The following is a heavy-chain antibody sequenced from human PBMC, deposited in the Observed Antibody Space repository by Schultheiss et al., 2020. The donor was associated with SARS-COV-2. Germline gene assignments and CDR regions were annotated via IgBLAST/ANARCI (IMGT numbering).Heavy chain of an antibody. J-gene: IGHJ4*02. CDR1: GLTFTTYA. D-gene: IGHD3-3*01. CDR2: IWYDGSDK. V-gene: IGHV3-33*01. Sequence: GESLKISCAASGLTFTTYAMHWVRQAPGKGLEWVAVIWYDGSDKYYAESVKGRFTISRDNSKHTLYLQMNSLRAEDTAVYYCARDLVGFSDFWLDYWGQGTLVTVSS. CDR3: ARDLVGFSDFWLDY.